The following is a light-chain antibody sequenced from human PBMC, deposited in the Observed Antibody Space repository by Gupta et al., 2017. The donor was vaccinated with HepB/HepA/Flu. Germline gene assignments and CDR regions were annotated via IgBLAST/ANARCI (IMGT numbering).Light chain of an antibody. CDR3: QVWDSSSDLI. V-gene: IGLV3-21*03. J-gene: IGLJ1*01. CDR2: DDS. CDR1: NIGSKS. Sequence: SYVLTPPPSVSVAPGKTARITCGGNNIGSKSVHWYKQKQGKAPGLVVDDDSDRPSGIPDRGSGSNSGNKATMHTSRVEAGDDADEYCQVWDSSSDLIFGTGTKVTVL.